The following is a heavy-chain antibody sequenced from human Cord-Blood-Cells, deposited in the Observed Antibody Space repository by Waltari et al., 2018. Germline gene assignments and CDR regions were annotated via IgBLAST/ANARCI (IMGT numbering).Heavy chain of an antibody. CDR3: ARGGDYSNAFDI. CDR2: INSDGSST. D-gene: IGHD4-4*01. V-gene: IGHV3-74*01. Sequence: EVQLVESGGGLVQPGGSLRLSCAASGFTFRSHWMHWVRQAPGKGLVWVSRINSDGSSTSYADSVKGRFTISRDNAKNTLYLQMNSLRAEDTAVYYCARGGDYSNAFDIWGQGTMVTVSS. CDR1: GFTFRSHW. J-gene: IGHJ3*02.